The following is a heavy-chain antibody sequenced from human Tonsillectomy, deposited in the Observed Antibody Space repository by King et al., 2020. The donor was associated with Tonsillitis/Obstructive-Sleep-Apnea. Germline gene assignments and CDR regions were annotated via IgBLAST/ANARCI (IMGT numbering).Heavy chain of an antibody. J-gene: IGHJ6*02. Sequence: VQLVESGGGLVQSGRSLRLSCTASGFTFGDYVMSWVRQAPGKGLEWVGFIRSKAYGGTTEYAASVKGRFTISRDDSKSIAYLQMNSLKPEDTAVYYCTKPAAPSYYYYGMDVWGQGTTVTVSS. CDR3: TKPAAPSYYYYGMDV. CDR1: GFTFGDYV. V-gene: IGHV3-49*04. CDR2: IRSKAYGGTT. D-gene: IGHD2-2*01.